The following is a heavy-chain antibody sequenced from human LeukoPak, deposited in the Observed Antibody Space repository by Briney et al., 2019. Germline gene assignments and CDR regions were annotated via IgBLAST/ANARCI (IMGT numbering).Heavy chain of an antibody. Sequence: SETLSLTCTVSGGSISSSSYYWGWIRQPPGKGLEWIGSIYYSGSTYYNPSLKSRVTISVDTSKNQFSLKLSSVTAADTAVYYCARLTASFTTVTARSPTDYWGQGTLVTVSS. J-gene: IGHJ4*02. CDR3: ARLTASFTTVTARSPTDY. D-gene: IGHD4-17*01. CDR2: IYYSGST. V-gene: IGHV4-39*01. CDR1: GGSISSSSYY.